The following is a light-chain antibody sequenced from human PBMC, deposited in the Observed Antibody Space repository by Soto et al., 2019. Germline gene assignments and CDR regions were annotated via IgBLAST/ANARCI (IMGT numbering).Light chain of an antibody. CDR2: GAS. CDR3: QQYGSSPTIT. V-gene: IGKV3-20*01. CDR1: QSVSSSY. J-gene: IGKJ5*01. Sequence: EIVLTQSPGTLSLSPGERATLSCRASQSVSSSYLAWYQQKPGQAPRLLIYGASSRATGIPDRFSGSGSGTDLPLTISRLEPEDFAVYYFQQYGSSPTITFGQGTRLEIK.